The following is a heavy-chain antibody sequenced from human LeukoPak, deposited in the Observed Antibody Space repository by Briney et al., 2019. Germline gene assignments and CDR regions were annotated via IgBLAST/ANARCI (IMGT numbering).Heavy chain of an antibody. J-gene: IGHJ4*02. D-gene: IGHD6-19*01. V-gene: IGHV3-74*01. CDR2: INSDGSST. CDR1: GFPFTTYW. CDR3: ARSSGWYDY. Sequence: GVLRLSCAASGFPFTTYWMHWVRQAPGNGLVWVSGINSDGSSTTYADSVKGRFTISRDNAKNTLYLQMNSLRAEDTAVYYCARSSGWYDYWGQGTLVTVSS.